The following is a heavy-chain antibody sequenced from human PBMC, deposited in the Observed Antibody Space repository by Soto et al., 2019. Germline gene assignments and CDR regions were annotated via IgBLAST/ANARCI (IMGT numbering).Heavy chain of an antibody. V-gene: IGHV4-31*03. J-gene: IGHJ6*02. D-gene: IGHD6-13*01. CDR1: GGSISSGGYY. CDR2: IYYSGST. CDR3: ARGEYSSSLANYYYYYGMDV. Sequence: QVQLQESGPGLVKPSQTLSLTCTVSGGSISSGGYYWSWIRQHPGKGLEWIGYIYYSGSTYYNPSLKSRVTISVDTSKNQFSLKLSSVTAADTAVYYCARGEYSSSLANYYYYYGMDVWGQGTTVTVSS.